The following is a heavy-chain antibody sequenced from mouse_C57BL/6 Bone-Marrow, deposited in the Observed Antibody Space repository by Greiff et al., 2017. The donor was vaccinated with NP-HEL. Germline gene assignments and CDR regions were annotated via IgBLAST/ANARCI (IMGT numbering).Heavy chain of an antibody. CDR3: ARDGNYVAY. CDR1: GYTFTSYG. J-gene: IGHJ3*01. CDR2: IYPRSGNT. V-gene: IGHV1-81*01. D-gene: IGHD2-1*01. Sequence: QVQLKQSGAELARPGASVKLSCKASGYTFTSYGISWVKQRTGQGLEWIGEIYPRSGNTYYNEKFKGKATLTADKSSSTAYMELRSLTSEDSAVYFCARDGNYVAYWGQGTLVTVSA.